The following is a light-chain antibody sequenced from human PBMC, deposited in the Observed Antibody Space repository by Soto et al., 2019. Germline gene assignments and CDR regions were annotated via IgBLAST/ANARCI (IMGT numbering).Light chain of an antibody. CDR3: SACDDSLSAVV. Sequence: QSVLTQPPSASGTPGQRVTISCSGSSSNIGSNYVYWYKQFPGSAPKLLIYRNDQRPSGVPDRFSGSKSGTSASLAISGPRSEDEADYYCSACDDSLSAVVFGGGTKLTVL. V-gene: IGLV1-47*01. CDR1: SSNIGSNY. CDR2: RND. J-gene: IGLJ2*01.